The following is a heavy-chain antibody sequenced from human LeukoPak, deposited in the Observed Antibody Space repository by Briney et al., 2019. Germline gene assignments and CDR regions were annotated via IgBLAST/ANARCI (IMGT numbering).Heavy chain of an antibody. CDR3: ARGLGYYDSSGYYPDY. CDR2: MNPNSGNT. J-gene: IGHJ4*02. Sequence: ASVKVSCKASGYTFTSYGISWVRQAPGQGLEWMGWMNPNSGNTGYAQKFQGRVTMTRNTSISTAYMELSSLRSEDTAVYYCARGLGYYDSSGYYPDYWGQGTLVTVSS. CDR1: GYTFTSYG. D-gene: IGHD3-22*01. V-gene: IGHV1-8*02.